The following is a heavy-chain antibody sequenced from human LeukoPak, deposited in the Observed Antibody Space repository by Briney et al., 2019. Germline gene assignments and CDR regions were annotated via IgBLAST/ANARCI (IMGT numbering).Heavy chain of an antibody. V-gene: IGHV3-53*05. CDR1: GFTVSSDY. J-gene: IGHJ5*02. CDR2: IYSGGST. CDR3: AKNWFDP. Sequence: GGSLRLSCAASGFTVSSDYMSWVRQAPGKGLEWVSVIYSGGSTYYADSVKGRFTISRDKSKNTVYLQMNSLRFEDTAMYYCAKNWFDPWGQGTLVTVSS.